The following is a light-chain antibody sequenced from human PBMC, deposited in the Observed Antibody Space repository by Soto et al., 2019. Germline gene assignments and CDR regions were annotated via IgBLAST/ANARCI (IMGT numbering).Light chain of an antibody. Sequence: EILMTQSPATLPVSPGERATLSCRASQSVSANLAWYQHKPGQAPRLLIYGTSTRATGIPARLSGSGSGTHFILSISSLQSEDFAIYYCQQYSDWPRTFGQGTKVDIK. CDR1: QSVSAN. CDR3: QQYSDWPRT. V-gene: IGKV3-15*01. J-gene: IGKJ1*01. CDR2: GTS.